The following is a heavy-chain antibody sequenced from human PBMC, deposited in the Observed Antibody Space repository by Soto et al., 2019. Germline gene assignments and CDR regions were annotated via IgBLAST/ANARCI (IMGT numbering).Heavy chain of an antibody. CDR1: GFTFSTYS. CDR3: ARAASGSYRDAFDI. V-gene: IGHV3-21*01. Sequence: VGSLRLSCVASGFTFSTYSMNWVRQAPGKGLEWVSAFSGSGYYIYYADSLKGRFTISRDNAKNSLYLHMNSLRAEDTAVYYCARAASGSYRDAFDIWGQGTMVTVSS. J-gene: IGHJ3*02. CDR2: FSGSGYYI. D-gene: IGHD3-10*01.